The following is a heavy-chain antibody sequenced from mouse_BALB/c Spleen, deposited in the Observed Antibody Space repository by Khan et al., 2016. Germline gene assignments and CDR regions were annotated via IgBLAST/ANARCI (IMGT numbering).Heavy chain of an antibody. D-gene: IGHD2-14*01. Sequence: EMELVESGGGLVQPKGSLKLSCAASGFTFNTYAMNWVRQAPGKGLEWVARIRSKSNNYATYYADSVKDRFTISRDDSQSMLYLQMNNLKTEDTAMYYCVRHAYYRYGDYAMDYWGQGTSVTVSS. CDR1: GFTFNTYA. V-gene: IGHV10-1*02. CDR3: VRHAYYRYGDYAMDY. CDR2: IRSKSNNYAT. J-gene: IGHJ4*01.